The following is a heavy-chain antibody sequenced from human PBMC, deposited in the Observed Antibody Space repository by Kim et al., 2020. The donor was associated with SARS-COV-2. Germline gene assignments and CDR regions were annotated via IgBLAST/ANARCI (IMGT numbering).Heavy chain of an antibody. Sequence: SVKGRFTISRDNAKNSLYLQMNSLRDEDTAVYYCAREKYGYSSSWYYFDYWGQGTLVTVSS. CDR3: AREKYGYSSSWYYFDY. D-gene: IGHD6-13*01. J-gene: IGHJ4*02. V-gene: IGHV3-48*02.